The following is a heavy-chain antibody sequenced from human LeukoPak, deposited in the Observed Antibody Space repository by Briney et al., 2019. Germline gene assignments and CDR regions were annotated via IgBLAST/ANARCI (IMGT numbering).Heavy chain of an antibody. CDR2: ISSSSSYI. CDR1: GFTFSSYS. J-gene: IGHJ4*02. CDR3: ARDRESIAAAGPAFD. Sequence: GGSLRLSCAASGFTFSSYSMNWVRQAPGKGLEWVSSISSSSSYIYYADSVKGRFTISRDNAKNSLYLQMNSLRAEDTAVYYCARDRESIAAAGPAFDWGQGTLVTVSS. D-gene: IGHD6-13*01. V-gene: IGHV3-21*01.